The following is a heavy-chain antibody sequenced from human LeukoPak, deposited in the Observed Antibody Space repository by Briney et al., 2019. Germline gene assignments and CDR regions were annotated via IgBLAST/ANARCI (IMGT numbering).Heavy chain of an antibody. CDR1: GGSFSGYY. J-gene: IGHJ4*02. CDR2: INHSGST. CDR3: AREEARRDFDY. Sequence: SETLSLTCAAYGGSFSGYYWSWIRQPPGKGLEWIGEINHSGSTNYNPSLKSRVTISVDTSKNQFSLKLSSVTAADTAVYYCAREEARRDFDYWGQGTLVTVSS. V-gene: IGHV4-34*01.